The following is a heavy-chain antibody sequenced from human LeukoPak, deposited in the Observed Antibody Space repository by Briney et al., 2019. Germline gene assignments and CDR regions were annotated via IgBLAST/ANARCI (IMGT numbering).Heavy chain of an antibody. CDR3: ARDKDWYFDY. CDR2: DGTNT. CDR1: GFSFRTSG. V-gene: IGHV3-30*12. D-gene: IGHD3/OR15-3a*01. J-gene: IGHJ4*02. Sequence: TGGSLRLSRAASGFSFRTSGMHWVRQAPGKGLEWVAIDGTNTYYADSVKGRFTISRDNSKNTLYLQMNSLSGEDTAVYYCARDKDWYFDYWGQGTLVTVSS.